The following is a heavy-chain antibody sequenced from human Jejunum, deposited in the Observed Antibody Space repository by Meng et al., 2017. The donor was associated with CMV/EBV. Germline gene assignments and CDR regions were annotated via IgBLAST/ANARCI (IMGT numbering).Heavy chain of an antibody. Sequence: VYSTSWVRLAPGQGLAWLGWIHPTSGATNSAQKFQGRVTMTRDTSISTVYMQLSRLTSDDTAVYYCARALIYGDSAVTLFVPYSFDYWGQGTLVTVSS. CDR2: IHPTSGAT. CDR3: ARALIYGDSAVTLFVPYSFDY. D-gene: IGHD2-21*02. J-gene: IGHJ4*02. V-gene: IGHV1-2*02. CDR1: VYS.